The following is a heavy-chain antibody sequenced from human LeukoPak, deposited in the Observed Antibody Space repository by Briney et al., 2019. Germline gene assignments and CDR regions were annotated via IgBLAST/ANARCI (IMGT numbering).Heavy chain of an antibody. CDR3: AATGGYCSGGSCHTFDY. CDR2: INHSGST. J-gene: IGHJ4*02. D-gene: IGHD2-15*01. Sequence: SETLSLTCAVYGGPFSDYYWSWIRQPPGKGLEWIGEINHSGSTNYNPSLKSRVTISVDTSKNQFSLKLSSVTAADTAVYYCAATGGYCSGGSCHTFDYWGQGTLVTVSS. CDR1: GGPFSDYY. V-gene: IGHV4-34*01.